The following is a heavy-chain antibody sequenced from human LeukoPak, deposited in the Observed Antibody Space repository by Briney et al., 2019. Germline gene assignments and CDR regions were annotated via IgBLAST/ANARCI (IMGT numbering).Heavy chain of an antibody. J-gene: IGHJ4*02. D-gene: IGHD6-13*01. CDR1: GFTFSSYT. V-gene: IGHV3-21*01. CDR3: ARDIATAGHSAIDY. CDR2: ISSGSSYL. Sequence: GGSLRLSCAASGFTFSSYTMNWVRQAPGKGLEWVSSISSGSSYLYYADSVKGRFTISRDNAKNSLYLQMNSLRAEDTAVYYCARDIATAGHSAIDYWGQGTLVTVSS.